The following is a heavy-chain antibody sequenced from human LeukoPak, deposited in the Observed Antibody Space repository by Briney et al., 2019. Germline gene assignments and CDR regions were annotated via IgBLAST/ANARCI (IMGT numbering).Heavy chain of an antibody. Sequence: PGGSLRLSCAASGFTFSTYAMNWVRQAPGKGLEWVSTISGIDTFYADSVKGRFIISRDNSKNTLYLQMISLRAEDTAVYYCTKDAPDSGGWFFFDSWGQGTLVTVSS. CDR1: GFTFSTYA. CDR2: ISGIDT. D-gene: IGHD6-19*01. V-gene: IGHV3-23*01. J-gene: IGHJ4*02. CDR3: TKDAPDSGGWFFFDS.